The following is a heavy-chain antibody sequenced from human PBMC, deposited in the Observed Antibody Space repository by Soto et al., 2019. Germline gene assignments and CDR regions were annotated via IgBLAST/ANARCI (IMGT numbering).Heavy chain of an antibody. CDR1: GGTFSTFG. CDR2: IIPFFGTA. CDR3: ARSAPMDAGDKYYYDF. V-gene: IGHV1-69*13. Sequence: RASVKVPCKASGGTFSTFGISWVRQAPGQGLEWMGGIIPFFGTAKYSQKFEDRISITADESTNTVYMDLRSLTSEDTAIYYCARSAPMDAGDKYYYDFWGQGALVTVSS. J-gene: IGHJ4*02. D-gene: IGHD3-16*01.